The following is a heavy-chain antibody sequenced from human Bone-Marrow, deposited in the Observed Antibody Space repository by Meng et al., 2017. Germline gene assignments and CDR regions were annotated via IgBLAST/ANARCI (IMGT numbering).Heavy chain of an antibody. D-gene: IGHD6-13*01. J-gene: IGHJ5*02. CDR2: INSDGSST. CDR1: GFTFSSYW. V-gene: IGHV3-74*01. CDR3: VRDRQQTNWFDP. Sequence: VQLVESGGGLVQPGGSLRLSCAASGFTFSSYWMHWVRQAPGKGLVWVSRINSDGSSTNYADSVKGRFTISRDNAKNTLDLQMNSLRAEDTAVYYCVRDRQQTNWFDPWGQGTLVTVSS.